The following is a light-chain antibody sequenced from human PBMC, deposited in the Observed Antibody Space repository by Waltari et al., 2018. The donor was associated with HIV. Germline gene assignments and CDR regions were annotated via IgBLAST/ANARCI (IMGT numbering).Light chain of an antibody. CDR3: QQYYSTPWT. V-gene: IGKV4-1*01. CDR2: WAS. Sequence: DIVMTQSPDSLVVSLGERATINYKSSQSVLYRSNNRNYLAWYQQKPGQPPKLLIYWASTRESGVPDRFSGRGSGTDFTLTISSLQAEDVAVYYCQQYYSTPWTFGQGTKVEIK. CDR1: QSVLYRSNNRNY. J-gene: IGKJ1*01.